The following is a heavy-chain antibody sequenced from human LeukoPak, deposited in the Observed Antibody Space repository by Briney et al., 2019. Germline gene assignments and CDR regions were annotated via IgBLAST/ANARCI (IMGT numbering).Heavy chain of an antibody. D-gene: IGHD3-22*01. Sequence: GGSLRLSCAASGFTFSSYSMNWVRQAPGKGLEWVSYISSSSSTIYYADSGKGRFTISRDNAKNSLYLQMNSLRAEDTAVYYCARDGGPIVVVNEGFDYWGQGTLVTVSS. J-gene: IGHJ4*02. CDR1: GFTFSSYS. V-gene: IGHV3-48*01. CDR3: ARDGGPIVVVNEGFDY. CDR2: ISSSSSTI.